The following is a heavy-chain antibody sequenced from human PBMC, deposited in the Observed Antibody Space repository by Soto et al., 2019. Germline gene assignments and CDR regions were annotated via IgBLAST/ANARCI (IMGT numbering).Heavy chain of an antibody. Sequence: GGSLRLSCAASGFTFSSYSMNWVRQAPGKGLEWVSYISSSSSTIYYADSVKGRFTISRDNAKNSLYLQMNSLRAEDTAVYYCARDRPHMPPIAVAGTFDYWGQGTLVTVSS. D-gene: IGHD6-19*01. V-gene: IGHV3-48*01. CDR1: GFTFSSYS. CDR2: ISSSSSTI. J-gene: IGHJ4*02. CDR3: ARDRPHMPPIAVAGTFDY.